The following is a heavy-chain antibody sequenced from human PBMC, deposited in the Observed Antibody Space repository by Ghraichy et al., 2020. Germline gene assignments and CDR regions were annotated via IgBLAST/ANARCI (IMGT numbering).Heavy chain of an antibody. V-gene: IGHV4-4*02. Sequence: SETLSLTCAVSGDSIISNHWWSWVRQPPGKGLEWIGEIFHSGSTNYNPSLKSRITISLDKSKNQFSLKMTSVTAADTAVYYCAREIDQLRYFDSWGQGTLVTVSS. D-gene: IGHD2-2*01. J-gene: IGHJ4*02. CDR2: IFHSGST. CDR1: GDSIISNHW. CDR3: AREIDQLRYFDS.